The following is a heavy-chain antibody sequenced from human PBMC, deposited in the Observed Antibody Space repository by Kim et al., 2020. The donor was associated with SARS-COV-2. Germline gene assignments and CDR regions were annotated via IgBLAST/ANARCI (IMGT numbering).Heavy chain of an antibody. V-gene: IGHV3-7*01. J-gene: IGHJ4*02. Sequence: GSGIYNVSAVKGRFTISRDNAVNSLYLKMNSLRAGDTAVYYCARGINTAAWSQGTLVTVSS. CDR3: ARGINTAA. CDR2: GSGI. D-gene: IGHD2-15*01.